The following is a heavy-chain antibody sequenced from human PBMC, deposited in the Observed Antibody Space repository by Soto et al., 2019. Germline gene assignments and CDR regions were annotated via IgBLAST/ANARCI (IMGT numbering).Heavy chain of an antibody. CDR1: GFSLSNVRMG. D-gene: IGHD3-22*01. Sequence: QVTLKESGPVLVKPTETLTLTCTVSGFSLSNVRMGVSWIRQPPGKALERLAHIFSNDEPSYSTSLRNRLTNTKDTSTSQVDLTMTNMYPVDTATYYCARIQYDSSGYYNWFDPWGQGTLVTVSS. V-gene: IGHV2-26*01. CDR2: IFSNDEP. CDR3: ARIQYDSSGYYNWFDP. J-gene: IGHJ5*02.